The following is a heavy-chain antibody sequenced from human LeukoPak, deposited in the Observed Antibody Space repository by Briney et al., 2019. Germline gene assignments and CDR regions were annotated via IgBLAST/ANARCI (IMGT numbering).Heavy chain of an antibody. J-gene: IGHJ6*02. CDR2: INTNTGNP. CDR3: ARIPEDSGCSGGSCYEPNPGALYYYYYGMDV. CDR1: GYTFTSYA. D-gene: IGHD2-15*01. Sequence: GASVKVSCKASGYTFTSYAMNWVRQAPGQGLEWMGWINTNTGNPTYAQGFTGRFVFSLDTSVSTAYLQISSLKAEDTAVYYCARIPEDSGCSGGSCYEPNPGALYYYYYGMDVWGQGTTVTVSS. V-gene: IGHV7-4-1*02.